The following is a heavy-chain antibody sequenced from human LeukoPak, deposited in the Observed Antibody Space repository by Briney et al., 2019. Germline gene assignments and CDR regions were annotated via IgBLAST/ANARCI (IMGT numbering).Heavy chain of an antibody. V-gene: IGHV3-30*02. D-gene: IGHD1-14*01. CDR2: VRNDGTNK. CDR1: GFTFGSSG. Sequence: GGSLRLSCTASGFTFGSSGMHWVRQAPGKGLEWVAYVRNDGTNKYYADSVKGRSTISRDDSKNTLYLHMSSLRAEDTAVYYCASRINTSFEYWGPGTLVTVSS. CDR3: ASRINTSFEY. J-gene: IGHJ4*02.